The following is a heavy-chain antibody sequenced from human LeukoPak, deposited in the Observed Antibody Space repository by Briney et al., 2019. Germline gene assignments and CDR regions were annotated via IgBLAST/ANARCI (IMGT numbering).Heavy chain of an antibody. CDR3: ARGSGGCSGGSCYHDY. J-gene: IGHJ4*02. CDR2: INTHTGDT. CDR1: GYTFTTYD. D-gene: IGHD2-15*01. V-gene: IGHV1-18*01. Sequence: ASVKVSCKTSGYTFTTYDISWVRQAPGQGLEWLGWINTHTGDTKYAQKLQGRVTVTTDTSTSTAYMDLGSLGSDDTAVYYCARGSGGCSGGSCYHDYWGQGTLLTVSS.